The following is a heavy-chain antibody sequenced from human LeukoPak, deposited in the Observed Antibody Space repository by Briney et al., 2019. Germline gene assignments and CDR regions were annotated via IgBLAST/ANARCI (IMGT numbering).Heavy chain of an antibody. V-gene: IGHV3-74*01. CDR3: ARGTYDFWSGYYYYYYYMDV. J-gene: IGHJ6*03. CDR2: INSDGSST. CDR1: GFTFSSYW. Sequence: DPGGSLRLSCAASGFTFSSYWMHWVRQAPGKGLVWFSRINSDGSSTSYADSVKGRFTISRDNAKNTLYLQMNSLRAEDTAVYYCARGTYDFWSGYYYYYYYMDVWGKGTTVTVSS. D-gene: IGHD3-3*01.